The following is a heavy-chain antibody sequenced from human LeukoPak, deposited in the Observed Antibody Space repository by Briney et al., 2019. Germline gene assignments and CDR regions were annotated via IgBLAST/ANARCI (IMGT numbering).Heavy chain of an antibody. Sequence: SETLSLTCAVYGGSFSGYYWSWIRQPPGKGLEWIGEINHSGSTNYNPSLKSRVTISVDTSKNQFSLKLSSVTAADTAVYYCARSLAVTSTRGYFDYWGQGTLVTVSS. V-gene: IGHV4-34*01. CDR2: INHSGST. J-gene: IGHJ4*02. D-gene: IGHD4-17*01. CDR3: ARSLAVTSTRGYFDY. CDR1: GGSFSGYY.